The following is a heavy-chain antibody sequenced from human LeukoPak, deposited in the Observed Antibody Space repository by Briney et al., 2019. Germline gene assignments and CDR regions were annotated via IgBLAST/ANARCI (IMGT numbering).Heavy chain of an antibody. CDR3: ASLRPPVVGATWVDY. CDR1: GVSISSSSCY. D-gene: IGHD1-26*01. J-gene: IGHJ4*02. Sequence: SVTLSLTCTVSGVSISSSSCYWGWIRQPPGKGLEWIGSIYNTGSSYYNPSLKSRGTISVDTSKNQFSLRLRSVTAADTAVYYCASLRPPVVGATWVDYWGQGILVTVSS. V-gene: IGHV4-39*01. CDR2: IYNTGSS.